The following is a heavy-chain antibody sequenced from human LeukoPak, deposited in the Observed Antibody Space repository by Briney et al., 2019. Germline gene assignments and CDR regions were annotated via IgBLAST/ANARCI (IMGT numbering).Heavy chain of an antibody. Sequence: SETLSLTCTVSGGSFSSYYWSWIRQPPGKGLEWIGEINHSGSTNYNPFLKSRVTISVDTSKNQFSLKLSSVTAADTAVYYCAREESSTSVWGQGTLVTVSS. CDR3: AREESSTSV. CDR1: GGSFSSYY. D-gene: IGHD2-2*01. V-gene: IGHV4-34*01. CDR2: INHSGST. J-gene: IGHJ4*02.